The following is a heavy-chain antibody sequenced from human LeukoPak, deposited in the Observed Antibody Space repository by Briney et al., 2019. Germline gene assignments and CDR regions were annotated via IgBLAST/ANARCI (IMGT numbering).Heavy chain of an antibody. CDR3: ARHADSGFGELAFDY. CDR1: GGSISSSSYY. CDR2: IYYSGST. J-gene: IGHJ4*02. V-gene: IGHV4-39*01. D-gene: IGHD3-10*01. Sequence: SETLSLTCTVSGGSISSSSYYWGWIRQPPGKGLEWIGSIYYSGSTYYNSSLKSRVTISIDTSKNQFSLKLTSVTAADTAVYYCARHADSGFGELAFDYWGQGTLVTVSS.